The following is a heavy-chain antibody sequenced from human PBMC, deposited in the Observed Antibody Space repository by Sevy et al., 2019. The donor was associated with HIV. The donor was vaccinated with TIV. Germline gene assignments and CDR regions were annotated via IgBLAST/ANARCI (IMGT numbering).Heavy chain of an antibody. J-gene: IGHJ3*02. V-gene: IGHV4-34*01. CDR3: ARALASCYESSGKTYHDAFDI. D-gene: IGHD3-22*01. CDR1: GGSFSSYY. Sequence: SETLSLTCAVYGGSFSSYYWSWIRQSPGKGLEWIGEINQRGSTNYNPSLESRVTILVDTSKNQFSVNLTSVTAADTSIYYCARALASCYESSGKTYHDAFDIWGRGKKVTVSS. CDR2: INQRGST.